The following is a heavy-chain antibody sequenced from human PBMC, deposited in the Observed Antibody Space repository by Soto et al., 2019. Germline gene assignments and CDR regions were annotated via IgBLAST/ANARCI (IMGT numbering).Heavy chain of an antibody. CDR3: ARDQGDG. D-gene: IGHD2-21*02. CDR1: GFTFSSNG. CDR2: IWYDGSDK. Sequence: QVQLVESGGGVVQTGRSLRLSCAASGFTFSSNGMHWVRQAPGKGLEWVAVIWYDGSDKYYADSVKGRFTISRDNSKNTLYLPMNSLRAEDTAVYYCARDQGDGWGQGTLVTVSS. J-gene: IGHJ4*02. V-gene: IGHV3-33*01.